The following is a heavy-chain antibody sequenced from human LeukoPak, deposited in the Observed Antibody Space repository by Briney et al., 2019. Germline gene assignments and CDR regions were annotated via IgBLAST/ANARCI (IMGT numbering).Heavy chain of an antibody. CDR1: GFTFSSYA. CDR3: ARNDVLRFLEWLRRQNYYYYGMDV. Sequence: GGPLRLSCAASGFTFSSYAMHWVRQAPGKGLEWVAVISYDGSNKYYADSVKGRFTISRDNSKNTLYLQMNSLRAEDTAVYYCARNDVLRFLEWLRRQNYYYYGMDVWGQGTTVTVSS. J-gene: IGHJ6*02. D-gene: IGHD3-3*01. CDR2: ISYDGSNK. V-gene: IGHV3-30-3*01.